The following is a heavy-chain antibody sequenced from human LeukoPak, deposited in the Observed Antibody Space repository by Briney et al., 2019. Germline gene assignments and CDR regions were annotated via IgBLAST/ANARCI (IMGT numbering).Heavy chain of an antibody. CDR2: IYYSGST. D-gene: IGHD6-13*01. J-gene: IGHJ4*02. CDR1: GGSISRYY. Sequence: SETLSLTCTVSGGSISRYYWSWIRQPPGKGLEWIGYIYYSGSTDYNPSLKSRVTISIDTSKNQFSLKLSSLTAADTAVYYCATCPITADGAVDYWGQGIRVTVSS. CDR3: ATCPITADGAVDY. V-gene: IGHV4-59*01.